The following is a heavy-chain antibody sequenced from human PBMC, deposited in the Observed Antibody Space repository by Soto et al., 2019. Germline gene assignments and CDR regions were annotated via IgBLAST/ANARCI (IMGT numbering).Heavy chain of an antibody. CDR3: ARTREDIVVVPAAMVGWFDT. CDR2: IIPIFGTA. D-gene: IGHD2-2*01. CDR1: GGTFSSYA. V-gene: IGHV1-69*13. J-gene: IGHJ5*02. Sequence: ASVKVACKASGGTFSSYAISWVREAPGQGLEWMGGIIPIFGTANYAQKFQGRVTITADEATSTAYMELSSLRSEDTAVYYCARTREDIVVVPAAMVGWFDTWGQETLATVSS.